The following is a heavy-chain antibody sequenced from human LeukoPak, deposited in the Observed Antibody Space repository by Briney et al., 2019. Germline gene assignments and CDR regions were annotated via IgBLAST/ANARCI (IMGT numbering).Heavy chain of an antibody. Sequence: GGSLRLSCAASGXTVSSNYMSWVRQAPGKGLEWVSVIYSGGSTYYADSVKGRFTISRDNSKNTLYLQMNSLRAEDTAVYYCVRDLTTTVTHYYYYGMDVWGQGTTVTVSS. V-gene: IGHV3-53*01. CDR1: GXTVSSNY. J-gene: IGHJ6*02. D-gene: IGHD4-17*01. CDR3: VRDLTTTVTHYYYYGMDV. CDR2: IYSGGST.